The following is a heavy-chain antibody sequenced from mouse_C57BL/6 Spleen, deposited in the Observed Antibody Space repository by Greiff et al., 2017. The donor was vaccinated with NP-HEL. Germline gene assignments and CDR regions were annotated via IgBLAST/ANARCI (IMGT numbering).Heavy chain of an antibody. CDR2: IDPSDSYT. J-gene: IGHJ2*01. CDR1: GYTFTSYW. CDR3: ARECNSFDY. V-gene: IGHV1-69*01. Sequence: QVQLQQPGAELVMPGASVKLSCKASGYTFTSYWMHWVKQRPGQGLEWIGEIDPSDSYTNYNQKFKGKSTLTVDKSSSTAYMQLSSLTSEDSAVYYCARECNSFDYWGQGTTLTVSS.